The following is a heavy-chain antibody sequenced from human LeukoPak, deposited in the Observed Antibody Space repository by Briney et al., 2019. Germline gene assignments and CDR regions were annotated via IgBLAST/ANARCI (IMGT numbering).Heavy chain of an antibody. CDR1: GGSFSGYY. CDR3: ASCLSYYYDSGGGHQVRDAFDI. J-gene: IGHJ3*02. D-gene: IGHD3-22*01. CDR2: INYRGSI. V-gene: IGHV4-34*01. Sequence: SETLSLTCAVYGGSFSGYYWTWIRQPPGKGLEWIGEINYRGSINYNPSLKSRVTISVDTSKNQFSLKLSSVTAADTAVYYCASCLSYYYDSGGGHQVRDAFDIWGQGTMVTVSS.